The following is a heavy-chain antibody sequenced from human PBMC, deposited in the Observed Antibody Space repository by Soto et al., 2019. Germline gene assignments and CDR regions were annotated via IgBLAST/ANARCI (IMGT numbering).Heavy chain of an antibody. CDR3: ARSSSWPNYYGMDV. D-gene: IGHD2-2*01. CDR2: INSRGDYI. CDR1: GFTFSFYS. Sequence: GGSLRLSCAASGFTFSFYSMSWVRQAPGKGLEWVSSINSRGDYIYYADSVKGRFTISRDNAENSLFLQMNSLRAEDTAVYFCARSSSWPNYYGMDVWGQGTTVTVSS. J-gene: IGHJ6*02. V-gene: IGHV3-21*01.